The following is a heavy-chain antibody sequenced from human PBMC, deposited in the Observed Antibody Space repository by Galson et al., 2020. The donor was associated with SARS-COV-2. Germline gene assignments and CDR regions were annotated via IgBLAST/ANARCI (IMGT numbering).Heavy chain of an antibody. Sequence: GGSLRLSCAASGFTFSSYSMNWVRQAPGKGLEWVSSISSSSSYIYYAASVKGRFTISRDNAKNSLYLQMNSLRAEDTAVYYCAKHSSSWIESWYYYGMDVWGQGTTVTVSS. CDR2: ISSSSSYI. J-gene: IGHJ6*02. CDR3: AKHSSSWIESWYYYGMDV. CDR1: GFTFSSYS. V-gene: IGHV3-21*01. D-gene: IGHD6-13*01.